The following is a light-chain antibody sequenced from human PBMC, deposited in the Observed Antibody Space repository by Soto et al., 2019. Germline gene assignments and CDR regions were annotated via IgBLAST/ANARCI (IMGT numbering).Light chain of an antibody. CDR2: GIR. CDR1: TSSIAAGYD. J-gene: IGLJ1*01. V-gene: IGLV1-40*01. Sequence: QSVLTQPPSVSGTPGQRFTIACPWLTSSIAAGYDEHWSQHRPGTAPKPLIFGIRKRPSGVPVLDRFSGSKSGTSASRSITGLQAEDEGDYYCQSYYSTLCARNVFGTRSNATVL. CDR3: QSYYSTLCARNV.